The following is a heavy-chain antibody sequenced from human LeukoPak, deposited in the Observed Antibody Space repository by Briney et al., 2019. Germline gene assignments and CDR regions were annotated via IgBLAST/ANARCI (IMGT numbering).Heavy chain of an antibody. J-gene: IGHJ4*02. Sequence: GGSLRLSCAASGFTFSSYSMNWVRPAPGKGLEWVSSISSSSSYIYYADSVKGRFTISRDNAKNSLYLQMNSLRAEDTAVYYCARLRGIAAAPFDYWGQGTLVTVSS. CDR1: GFTFSSYS. CDR3: ARLRGIAAAPFDY. D-gene: IGHD6-13*01. CDR2: ISSSSSYI. V-gene: IGHV3-21*01.